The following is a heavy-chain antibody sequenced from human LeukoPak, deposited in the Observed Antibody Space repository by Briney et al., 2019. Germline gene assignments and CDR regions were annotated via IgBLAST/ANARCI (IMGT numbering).Heavy chain of an antibody. V-gene: IGHV4-39*01. J-gene: IGHJ4*02. D-gene: IGHD2-15*01. Sequence: SETLSLTCTVSGGSISSSSYYWGWIRQPPGKGLEWIGSIYYSGSTYYNPSLKSRVTISVDTSKNQFSLKLSSVTAADTAVYYRAGQRYCSGGSCESPFDYWGQGTLVTVSS. CDR3: AGQRYCSGGSCESPFDY. CDR2: IYYSGST. CDR1: GGSISSSSYY.